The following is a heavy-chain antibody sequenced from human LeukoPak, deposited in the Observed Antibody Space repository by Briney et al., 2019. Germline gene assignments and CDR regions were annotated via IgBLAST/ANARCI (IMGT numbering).Heavy chain of an antibody. CDR3: ARVMEDASSQPLDV. CDR1: GFPFHIYA. V-gene: IGHV3-33*08. J-gene: IGHJ6*02. D-gene: IGHD1-14*01. Sequence: PGGSLRLSCTTSGFPFHIYAMHWARQAPGKGLEWVAVIWYDGSNKYYADSVKGRFTISRDISKNTLYLQMNSLRAEDTAVYYCARVMEDASSQPLDVWGQGTTVTVSS. CDR2: IWYDGSNK.